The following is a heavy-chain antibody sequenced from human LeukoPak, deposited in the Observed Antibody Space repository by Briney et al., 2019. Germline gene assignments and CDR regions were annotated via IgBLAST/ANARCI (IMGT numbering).Heavy chain of an antibody. V-gene: IGHV3-48*03. CDR3: ARSGLPGIAVAADFDS. D-gene: IGHD6-19*01. CDR2: ITSIGSII. CDR1: GFTFSSYE. Sequence: GGSLRLSCAASGFTFSSYEMNWVRQAPGKGLEWVSYITSIGSIIYYADSVKGRFTISRDNAKHSLFLQMNSLRAEDTAVYYCARSGLPGIAVAADFDSWGQGTLVPVSS. J-gene: IGHJ4*02.